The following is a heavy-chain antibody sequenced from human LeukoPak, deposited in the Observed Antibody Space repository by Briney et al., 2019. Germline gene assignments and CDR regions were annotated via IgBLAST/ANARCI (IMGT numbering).Heavy chain of an antibody. J-gene: IGHJ4*02. V-gene: IGHV1-2*02. Sequence: ASVKVSCKASGYTFTGYYMHWVRQAPGQGLEWMGWINPNSGGTNYAQKFQGRVTMTRDTSISTAYMELSRLRSDDTAVYYCARVQYCSSTSCYAFDYWGQGTLVTVTS. CDR3: ARVQYCSSTSCYAFDY. D-gene: IGHD2-2*01. CDR1: GYTFTGYY. CDR2: INPNSGGT.